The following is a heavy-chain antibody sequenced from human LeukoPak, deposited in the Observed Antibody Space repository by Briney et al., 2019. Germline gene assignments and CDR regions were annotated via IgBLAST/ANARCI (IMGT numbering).Heavy chain of an antibody. V-gene: IGHV3-23*01. CDR3: AKIRDYGGRWDFDY. Sequence: SGGPLRLSCAASGFTFSSYWMHWVRQAPGKGLEWVSAISGSGGSTYYADSVNGRFTISIDNSKNTLYLQMNSLRADDTAVYYCAKIRDYGGRWDFDYWGQGTLVTVSS. J-gene: IGHJ4*02. D-gene: IGHD4-23*01. CDR1: GFTFSSYW. CDR2: ISGSGGST.